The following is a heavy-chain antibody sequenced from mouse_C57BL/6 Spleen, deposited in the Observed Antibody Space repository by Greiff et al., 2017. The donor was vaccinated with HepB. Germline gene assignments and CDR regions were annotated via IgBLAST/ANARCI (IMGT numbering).Heavy chain of an antibody. CDR3: ARSITTVVPFDY. J-gene: IGHJ2*01. D-gene: IGHD1-1*01. CDR2: IDPEDGET. Sequence: VHVKQSGAELVKPGASVKLSCTASGFNIKDYYMHWVKQRTEQGLEWIGRIDPEDGETKYAPKFQGKATITADTSSNTAYLQLSSLTSEDTAVYYCARSITTVVPFDYWGQGTTLTVSS. CDR1: GFNIKDYY. V-gene: IGHV14-2*01.